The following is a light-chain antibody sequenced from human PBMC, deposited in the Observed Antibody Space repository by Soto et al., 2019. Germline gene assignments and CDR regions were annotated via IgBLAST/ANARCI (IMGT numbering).Light chain of an antibody. J-gene: IGKJ1*01. Sequence: EIVLTQSPGTLSLSPGERATLSCRASQSVRSSYLAWYQQKPGQAPRLLIYGASSRATGIPDRFSGSGSGTDFTLTISRLEPEDFGVYYCQQYGSSPWTFGQGTKVEIK. CDR2: GAS. V-gene: IGKV3-20*01. CDR1: QSVRSSY. CDR3: QQYGSSPWT.